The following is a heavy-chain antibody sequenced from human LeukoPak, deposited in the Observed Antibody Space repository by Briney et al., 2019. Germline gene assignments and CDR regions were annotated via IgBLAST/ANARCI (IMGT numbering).Heavy chain of an antibody. CDR3: VRLSVAGNFDY. Sequence: GGSLRHSCAASGFTFSRYWMHWVRQAPGKGLVWVSRINSDGSSTNYADSVKGRFTISRDNAKNTLYLQMNSLRAEDTAVYYCVRLSVAGNFDYWGQGTLVTVSS. CDR1: GFTFSRYW. D-gene: IGHD6-19*01. J-gene: IGHJ4*02. CDR2: INSDGSST. V-gene: IGHV3-74*01.